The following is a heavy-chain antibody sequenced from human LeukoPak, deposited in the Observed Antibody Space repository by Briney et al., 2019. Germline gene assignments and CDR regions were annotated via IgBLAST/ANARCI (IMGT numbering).Heavy chain of an antibody. CDR2: ISWNSGSI. D-gene: IGHD3-22*01. Sequence: GGSLRLSRAASGFTFDDYAMHWVRQAPGKSLEWVSGISWNSGSIGYADSVKGRFTISRDNAKNSLYLQMNSLRAEDTALYYCAKDNDPYYYDSSGYYDYWGQGTLVTVSS. J-gene: IGHJ4*02. CDR3: AKDNDPYYYDSSGYYDY. V-gene: IGHV3-9*01. CDR1: GFTFDDYA.